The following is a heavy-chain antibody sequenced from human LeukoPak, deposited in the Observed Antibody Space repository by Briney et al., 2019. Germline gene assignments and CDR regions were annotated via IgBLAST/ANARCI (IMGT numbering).Heavy chain of an antibody. CDR2: IYTSGST. CDR3: AGDYYDSSGYYY. Sequence: PSQTLSLTXTVSGGSISSGSYYWSWIRQPAGQELEWIGRIYTSGSTNYNPSLKSRVTISVDTSKNQFSLKLSSVTAADTAVYYCAGDYYDSSGYYYWGQGTLVTVSS. V-gene: IGHV4-61*02. CDR1: GGSISSGSYY. D-gene: IGHD3-22*01. J-gene: IGHJ4*02.